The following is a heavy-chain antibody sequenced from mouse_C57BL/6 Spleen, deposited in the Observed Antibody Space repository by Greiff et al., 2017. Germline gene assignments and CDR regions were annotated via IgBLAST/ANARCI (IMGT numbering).Heavy chain of an antibody. CDR2: IWSGGST. J-gene: IGHJ1*03. CDR3: ARKGPGSRNWYCDV. Sequence: QVQLQQSGPGLVQPSQSLSITCTVSGFSLTSYGVHWVRQSPGKGLEWLGVIWSGGSTDYNAAFISRLSVSKDNSKSQVFFKMNSLQADDAAIYYCARKGPGSRNWYCDVWGTGTTVTVSS. CDR1: GFSLTSYG. V-gene: IGHV2-2*01. D-gene: IGHD1-1*01.